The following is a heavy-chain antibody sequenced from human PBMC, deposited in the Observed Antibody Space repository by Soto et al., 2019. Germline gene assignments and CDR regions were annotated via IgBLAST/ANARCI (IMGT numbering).Heavy chain of an antibody. CDR1: GESVTSRW. CDR3: ARPIVVAGTYYYGTDV. D-gene: IGHD6-19*01. V-gene: IGHV5-10-1*01. Sequence: LTISGEGCGESVTSRWCRWVRQMPGKGLEWMGRIDPSDSYPNYNPSFQGHVTLSADKSISPAYLQWSSLKASDTAMYYCARPIVVAGTYYYGTDVWAQGTTVPASS. J-gene: IGHJ6*02. CDR2: IDPSDSYP.